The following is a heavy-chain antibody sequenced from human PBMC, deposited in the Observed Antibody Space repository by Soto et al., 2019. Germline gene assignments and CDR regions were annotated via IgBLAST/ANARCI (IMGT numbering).Heavy chain of an antibody. V-gene: IGHV6-1*01. Sequence: SQTLSLTCVISGDSVSSNSAAWNWIRQSPSRGLEWLGRTYYRSKWYNDYAVSVKSRITINPDTSKNQFSLQLNSVTPEDTAVYYCARDCTNGVCYPSYHYGMDVWGQGTTVTVS. J-gene: IGHJ6*02. CDR3: ARDCTNGVCYPSYHYGMDV. D-gene: IGHD2-8*01. CDR1: GDSVSSNSAA. CDR2: TYYRSKWYN.